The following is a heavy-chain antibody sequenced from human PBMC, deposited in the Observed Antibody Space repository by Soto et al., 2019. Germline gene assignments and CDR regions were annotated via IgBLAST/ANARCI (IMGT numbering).Heavy chain of an antibody. J-gene: IGHJ4*02. CDR2: ISYDGSNK. V-gene: IGHV3-30-3*01. D-gene: IGHD2-15*01. Sequence: GGSLRLSCAASGFTFSSYAMHWVRQAPGKGLEWVAVISYDGSNKYYADSVKGRFTISRDNSKNTLYLQMNSLRAEDTAVYYCARAVQIVRVAATLDYWGQGTLVTVSS. CDR1: GFTFSSYA. CDR3: ARAVQIVRVAATLDY.